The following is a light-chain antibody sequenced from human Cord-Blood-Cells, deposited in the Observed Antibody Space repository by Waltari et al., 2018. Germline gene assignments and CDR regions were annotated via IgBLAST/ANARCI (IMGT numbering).Light chain of an antibody. Sequence: QSALTQTSPVSGSPGQSVTTSCTGNTIDVGGYNYFSWYQQHPGNAPKLIIYVVSKRPSGVPDRFSGSKSGNSASLTISWLQAEVEADYYCSSYAGSYTWVFGGGTKLTVL. J-gene: IGLJ3*02. CDR1: TIDVGGYNY. V-gene: IGLV2-11*02. CDR2: VVS. CDR3: SSYAGSYTWV.